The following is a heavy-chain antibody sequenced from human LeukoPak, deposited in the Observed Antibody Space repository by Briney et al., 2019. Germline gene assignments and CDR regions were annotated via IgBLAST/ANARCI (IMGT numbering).Heavy chain of an antibody. CDR2: INPSDSDT. Sequence: GESLKISCKGSGYSFTSYWIGWVRQLPGKGLEWMVIINPSDSDTRYCPSFQGQVTISADKSISTAYLQWTSLKGSDTAMYYCARHRSDSSSSPIDYWGQGTLVTASS. V-gene: IGHV5-51*01. CDR1: GYSFTSYW. CDR3: ARHRSDSSSSPIDY. D-gene: IGHD6-6*01. J-gene: IGHJ4*02.